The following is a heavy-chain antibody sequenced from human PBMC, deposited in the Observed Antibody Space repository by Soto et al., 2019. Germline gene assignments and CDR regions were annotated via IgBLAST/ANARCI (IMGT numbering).Heavy chain of an antibody. V-gene: IGHV1-2*02. CDR2: INPNSGGT. Sequence: ASVKVSCKASGYTFSGYYIHWLRQAPGQGLEWMGWINPNSGGTNYAQKFQGRVTVTRDTPISTAYMELSRLTSDDTAVYYCARSLTEGYCTITGCYTSTLYCLGVRGQGTTFT. D-gene: IGHD2-2*02. CDR1: GYTFSGYY. J-gene: IGHJ6*02. CDR3: ARSLTEGYCTITGCYTSTLYCLGV.